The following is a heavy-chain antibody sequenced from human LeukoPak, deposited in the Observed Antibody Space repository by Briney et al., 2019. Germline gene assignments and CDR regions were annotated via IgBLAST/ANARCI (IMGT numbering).Heavy chain of an antibody. D-gene: IGHD3-10*01. J-gene: IGHJ4*02. CDR3: ARTMGGLTRLTIVLAVNDY. CDR1: GGSIISSSW. Sequence: SGTLSLTCAVSGGSIISSSWWNWVRQPPGKGLEWIGEIYHSGTTNYNPSLKSRVTISLDKSKNQLYLHLNSVTAADTAVYYCARTMGGLTRLTIVLAVNDYWGQGTLVTVSS. CDR2: IYHSGTT. V-gene: IGHV4-4*02.